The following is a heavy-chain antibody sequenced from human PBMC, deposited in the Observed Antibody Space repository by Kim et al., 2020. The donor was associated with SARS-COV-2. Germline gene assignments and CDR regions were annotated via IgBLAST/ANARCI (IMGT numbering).Heavy chain of an antibody. CDR3: ARTSQWYYYYYGMDV. J-gene: IGHJ6*02. CDR1: GFTFSSYG. V-gene: IGHV3-30*03. D-gene: IGHD6-19*01. CDR2: ISYDGSNK. Sequence: GGSLRLSCAASGFTFSSYGMHWVRQAPGKGLELVAVISYDGSNKYYADSVKGRFTISRDNSKNTLYLQMNSLRAEDTAVYYCARTSQWYYYYYGMDVWGQGTTVTVSS.